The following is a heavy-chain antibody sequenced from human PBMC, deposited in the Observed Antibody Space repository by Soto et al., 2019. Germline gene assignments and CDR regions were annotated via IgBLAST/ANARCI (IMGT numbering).Heavy chain of an antibody. V-gene: IGHV1-69*13. CDR2: IIPIFGTA. CDR1: GGTFSSYA. D-gene: IGHD3-22*01. CDR3: AKDNGYDSSGYGAPNAFDI. Sequence: SVKLSCKASGGTFSSYAISWVRQAPRQGLEWMGGIIPIFGTANYAQKFQGRVTITADESTSTAYMELSSLRSEDTAVYYCAKDNGYDSSGYGAPNAFDIWGQGTMVT. J-gene: IGHJ3*02.